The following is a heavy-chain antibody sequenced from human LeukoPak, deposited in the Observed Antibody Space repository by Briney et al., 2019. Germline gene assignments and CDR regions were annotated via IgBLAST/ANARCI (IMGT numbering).Heavy chain of an antibody. V-gene: IGHV1-2*06. Sequence: ASVKVSCKASGYTFTGYYMHWVRQAPGQGLEWMGRINPNSGGTNYAQKFQGRVTMTRDTSISTAYMELSRLGSDDTAVYYCARGPVTYYYMDVWGKGTTVTVSS. CDR3: ARGPVTYYYMDV. J-gene: IGHJ6*03. D-gene: IGHD3/OR15-3a*01. CDR1: GYTFTGYY. CDR2: INPNSGGT.